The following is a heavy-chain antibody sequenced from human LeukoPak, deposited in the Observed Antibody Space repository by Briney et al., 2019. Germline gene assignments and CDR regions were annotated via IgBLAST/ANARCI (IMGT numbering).Heavy chain of an antibody. Sequence: PSETLSLTCTVSGGSISSYYWSWIRQPPGKGLEWIGYIYSSGSTNYNPSLKSRVTISVDMSKSQFSLELSSVTAADTAVYYCARQMSGSSGVDYWGQGTLVTVSS. D-gene: IGHD6-19*01. CDR3: ARQMSGSSGVDY. CDR1: GGSISSYY. V-gene: IGHV4-59*08. J-gene: IGHJ4*02. CDR2: IYSSGST.